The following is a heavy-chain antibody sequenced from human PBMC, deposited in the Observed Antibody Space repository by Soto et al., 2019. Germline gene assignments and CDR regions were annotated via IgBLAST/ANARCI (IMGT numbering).Heavy chain of an antibody. CDR2: IIPIFGTA. J-gene: IGHJ6*02. V-gene: IGHV1-69*13. D-gene: IGHD6-6*01. CDR3: ARDDPPGLIAARGPPEIMDV. Sequence: RASVKVSCKASGGTFSSYAISWVLQAPGQGLEWMGGIIPIFGTANYAQKFQGRVTITADESTSTAYMELSSLRSEDTAVYYCARDDPPGLIAARGPPEIMDVWGQGTTVTVSS. CDR1: GGTFSSYA.